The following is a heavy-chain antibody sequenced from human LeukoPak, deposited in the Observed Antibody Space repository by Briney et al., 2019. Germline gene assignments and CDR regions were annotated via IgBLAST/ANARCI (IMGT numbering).Heavy chain of an antibody. CDR1: GFTFSSYW. D-gene: IGHD2-15*01. Sequence: GGSLRLSCAASGFTFSSYWMSWVRQAPGKGLEWVANIKQDGSEKYYVDSVKGRFTISRDNAKNTLYLQMNSLRAEDTAVYYCARDQGYCSGGSCYPGGSDYWGQGTLVTVSS. V-gene: IGHV3-7*01. J-gene: IGHJ4*02. CDR2: IKQDGSEK. CDR3: ARDQGYCSGGSCYPGGSDY.